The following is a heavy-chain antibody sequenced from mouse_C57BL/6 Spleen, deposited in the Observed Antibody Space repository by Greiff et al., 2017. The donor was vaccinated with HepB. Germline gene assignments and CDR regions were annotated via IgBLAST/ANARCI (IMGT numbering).Heavy chain of an antibody. Sequence: QVQLQQPGAELVRPGTSVKLSCKASGYTFTSYWMHWVKQRPGQGLEWIGVIEPSDSYTNYNQKFKGKATLTVDTSSSTAYMQLSSLTSEDSAVYYCARGDGSSYSWFAYWGQGTLVTVSA. J-gene: IGHJ3*01. CDR3: ARGDGSSYSWFAY. CDR2: IEPSDSYT. V-gene: IGHV1-59*01. CDR1: GYTFTSYW. D-gene: IGHD1-1*01.